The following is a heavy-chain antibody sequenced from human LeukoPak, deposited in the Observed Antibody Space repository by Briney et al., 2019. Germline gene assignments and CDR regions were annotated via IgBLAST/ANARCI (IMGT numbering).Heavy chain of an antibody. V-gene: IGHV4-38-2*02. CDR3: ARAVRGQQLVRY. J-gene: IGHJ4*02. CDR2: IYYSGST. D-gene: IGHD6-13*01. CDR1: GYSISSGYY. Sequence: PSETLSLTCTVSGYSISSGYYWGWIRQPPGQGLEGIGSIYYSGSTYYNPSLKSRVTISVDTSKNQFSLKLSSVTAADTAVYYCARAVRGQQLVRYWGQGTLVTVSS.